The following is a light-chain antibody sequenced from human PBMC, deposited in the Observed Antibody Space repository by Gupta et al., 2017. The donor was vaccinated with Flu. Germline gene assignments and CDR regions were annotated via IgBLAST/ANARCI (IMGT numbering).Light chain of an antibody. CDR3: KADGASKV. CDR1: SSDVGAYDY. CDR2: DVN. J-gene: IGLJ2*01. V-gene: IGLV2-11*01. Sequence: QSALTQPRSVSGSPGQSVAISCTGTSSDVGAYDYASWYQQHPGQAPKLMIYDVNKRPSGVPDRFAGSKSDNTASLALTGRKTEDETDDHIKADGASKVFGGGTRLTVL.